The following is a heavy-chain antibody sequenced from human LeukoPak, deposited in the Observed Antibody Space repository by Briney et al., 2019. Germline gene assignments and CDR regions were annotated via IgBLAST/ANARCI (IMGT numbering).Heavy chain of an antibody. V-gene: IGHV4-34*01. CDR2: INHRGST. J-gene: IGHJ4*02. CDR1: GESLSKYY. Sequence: SETLSLTCAVSGESLSKYYWTWIRQSPGKGLEWIGEINHRGSTNHNPSLTSRVTISVDTSKNQFSLKLSSVTAADTAVYYCVRLRRDGYKSIDYWGQGTLVTVPS. CDR3: VRLRRDGYKSIDY. D-gene: IGHD5-24*01.